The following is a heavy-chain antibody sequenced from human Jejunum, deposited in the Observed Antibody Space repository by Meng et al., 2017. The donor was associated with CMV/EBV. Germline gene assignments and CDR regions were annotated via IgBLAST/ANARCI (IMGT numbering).Heavy chain of an antibody. CDR1: GFTFSSYA. CDR3: AKGRALTGAYSFDY. D-gene: IGHD3-9*01. V-gene: IGHV3-23*01. CDR2: VSGSGGTT. Sequence: GFTFSSYAMSWVRQAPGKGLEWVSAVSGSGGTTYYADSVKGRFTISRDNSKNPLYLPINILPSYPTSLYYCAKGRALTGAYSFDY. J-gene: IGHJ4*01.